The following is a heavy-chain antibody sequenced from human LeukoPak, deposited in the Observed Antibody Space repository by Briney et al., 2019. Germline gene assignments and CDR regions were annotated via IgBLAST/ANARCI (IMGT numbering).Heavy chain of an antibody. J-gene: IGHJ4*02. CDR2: TYTGGNS. CDR3: AKDDSSWYY. D-gene: IGHD6-13*01. CDR1: GFTVSSIH. V-gene: IGHV3-53*01. Sequence: GGSLRLSCAASGFTVSSIHMVWVRQAPGKGLEWVSVTYTGGNSYYADSVKGRFTISRDNSKNTLYLQMNSLRVEDTAVYYCAKDDSSWYYWGQGTLVTVSS.